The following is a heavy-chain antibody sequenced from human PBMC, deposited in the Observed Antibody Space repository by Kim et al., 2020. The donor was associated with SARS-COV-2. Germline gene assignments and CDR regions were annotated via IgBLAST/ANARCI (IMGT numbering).Heavy chain of an antibody. CDR3: SRDISPATSGTYYDAFDI. V-gene: IGHV3-11*06. D-gene: IGHD3-10*01. Sequence: VKGRFTISRDNANNLVYLQMDSLTADDTAVYYCSRDISPATSGTYYDAFDIWGQGTRVTVSS. J-gene: IGHJ3*02.